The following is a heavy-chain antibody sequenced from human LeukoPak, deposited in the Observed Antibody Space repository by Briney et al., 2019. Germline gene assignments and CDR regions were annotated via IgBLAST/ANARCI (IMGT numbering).Heavy chain of an antibody. CDR3: ARDSNIARFFI. Sequence: PSETLSLTCTDSGGSLNSHRNYWGWIRQPPGKDLEWIGSIHHSGTTYYNPSLKSRVTISLDTSKNQFSLKLTSVTAADTAVYFCARDSNIARFFIWGQGTLVTVSS. V-gene: IGHV4-39*07. CDR1: GGSLNSHRNY. J-gene: IGHJ4*02. D-gene: IGHD2/OR15-2a*01. CDR2: IHHSGTT.